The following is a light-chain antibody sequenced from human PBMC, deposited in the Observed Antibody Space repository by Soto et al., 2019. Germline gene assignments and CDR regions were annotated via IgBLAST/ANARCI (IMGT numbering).Light chain of an antibody. V-gene: IGLV3-21*02. CDR3: QVWDSGSDHPV. CDR2: DDS. CDR1: NIGSKT. J-gene: IGLJ3*02. Sequence: SSELTQPLLVSVAPGQMARISCGGDNIGSKTVHWYQQKPGQAPMVVVYDDSDRPSGIPERFSGSNSGTTATLTISGVEAGDEADYFCQVWDSGSDHPVFGGGTKLTVL.